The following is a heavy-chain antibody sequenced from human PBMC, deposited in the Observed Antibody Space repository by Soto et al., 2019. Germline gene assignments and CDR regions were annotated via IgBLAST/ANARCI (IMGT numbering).Heavy chain of an antibody. CDR1: GFTFSSYG. CDR3: ARDSEYSSPRHLYGMDV. D-gene: IGHD6-6*01. V-gene: IGHV3-30*03. J-gene: IGHJ6*02. CDR2: ISYDGSNK. Sequence: GGSLRLSCAASGFTFSSYGMHWVRQAPGKGLEWVAVISYDGSNKYYADSVKGRFTISRDNPKNTLYLQMNSLRSDDTAVFYCARDSEYSSPRHLYGMDVWGQGTTVTVSS.